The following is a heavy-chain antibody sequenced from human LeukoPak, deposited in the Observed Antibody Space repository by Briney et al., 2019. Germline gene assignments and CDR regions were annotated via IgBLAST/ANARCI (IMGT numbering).Heavy chain of an antibody. CDR1: GFTFNTYA. J-gene: IGHJ4*02. V-gene: IGHV3-23*01. CDR2: ISASDPGT. D-gene: IGHD2-15*01. Sequence: GGSLRLSCAASGFTFNTYAMSWVRQAPGKRLEWLSAISASDPGTYYADSVKGRFTISRDNSKNTLFLQMNSLRAEDTAVYYCAKAPAASCIGSNCYHFDWWGQGTLVTVSS. CDR3: AKAPAASCIGSNCYHFDW.